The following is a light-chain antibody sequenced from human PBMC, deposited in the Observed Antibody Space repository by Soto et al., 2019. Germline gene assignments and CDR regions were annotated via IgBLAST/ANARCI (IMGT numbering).Light chain of an antibody. CDR3: QQFNNWPRT. V-gene: IGKV3-15*01. J-gene: IGKJ1*01. CDR1: QSISSN. Sequence: EIVMTQSPATLSVSPGERATLSCRASQSISSNLAWYRQKPGQAPRLLIYDASTRDTGIPARFSGSGSGTEFTLTINSLQSEDFAIYYCQQFNNWPRTIGQGTKVEIK. CDR2: DAS.